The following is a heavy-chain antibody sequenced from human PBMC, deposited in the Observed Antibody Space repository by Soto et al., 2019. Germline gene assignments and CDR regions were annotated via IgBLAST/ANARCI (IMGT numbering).Heavy chain of an antibody. CDR2: AYYTGTT. CDR3: ARVLLHYSEEHEDGLVV. J-gene: IGHJ6*02. Sequence: LSLTCSVSGDSIASGGYSWSWIRQPPGKGLEWIGYAYYTGTTYYSPSLKSRVVISVDRANNQFSLRLNSVTAADTAVYYCARVLLHYSEEHEDGLVVWGQGISVTGS. D-gene: IGHD1-1*01. CDR1: GDSIASGGYS. V-gene: IGHV4-30-2*01.